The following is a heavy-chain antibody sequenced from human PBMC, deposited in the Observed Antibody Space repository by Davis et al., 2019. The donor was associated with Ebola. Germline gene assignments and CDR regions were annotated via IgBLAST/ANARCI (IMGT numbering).Heavy chain of an antibody. D-gene: IGHD6-13*01. Sequence: GGSLRLSCAASGFTFSNFAIHWVRQAPGKGLEWVSYISSTSSTIYYADSVKGRFTISRDNAKNSLYLQMNSLRDEDTAVYFCARGRSAAGTSHYFDYWGQGTLVTVSS. CDR2: ISSTSSTI. CDR3: ARGRSAAGTSHYFDY. V-gene: IGHV3-48*02. CDR1: GFTFSNFA. J-gene: IGHJ4*02.